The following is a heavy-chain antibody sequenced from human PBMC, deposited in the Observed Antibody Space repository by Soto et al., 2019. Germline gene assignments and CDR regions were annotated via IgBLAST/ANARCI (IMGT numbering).Heavy chain of an antibody. CDR1: GFTFSSYA. CDR2: ISGSGGST. D-gene: IGHD3-10*01. V-gene: IGHV3-23*01. J-gene: IGHJ4*02. Sequence: WGSLRLSCAASGFTFSSYAMSWVRQAPGKGLEWVSAISGSGGSTYYADSVKGRFTISRDNSKNTLYLQMNSLRAEDTAVYYCAKGVEGSGDYFDYWGQGTLVTVSS. CDR3: AKGVEGSGDYFDY.